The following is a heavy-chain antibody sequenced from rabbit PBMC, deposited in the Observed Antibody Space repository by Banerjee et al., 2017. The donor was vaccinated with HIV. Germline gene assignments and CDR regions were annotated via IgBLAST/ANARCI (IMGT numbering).Heavy chain of an antibody. J-gene: IGHJ3*01. Sequence: QEQLEESGGDLVKPEGSLTLTCTASGFSFSNKYVMCWVRQAAGKGLEWIAGISAGSSGTTYYASWAKGRFTISKTSSTTVTLQMTSLTAADTATYFCARGAGYGGYGDASLWGQGTLVTVS. CDR1: GFSFSNKYV. V-gene: IGHV1S45*01. CDR2: ISAGSSGTT. D-gene: IGHD6-1*01. CDR3: ARGAGYGGYGDASL.